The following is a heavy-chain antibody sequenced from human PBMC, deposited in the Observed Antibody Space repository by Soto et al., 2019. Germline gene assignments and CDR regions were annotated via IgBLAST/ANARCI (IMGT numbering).Heavy chain of an antibody. CDR1: DGSISGYY. J-gene: IGHJ5*02. V-gene: IGHV4-59*08. Sequence: SETLSLTCTVSDGSISGYYWHWMRQSPGKGLEWVGYISYSGTTNYNPSLKSRVTISLDTSKNQFSLKWSSATAADTAVYYCARSIGDIVVVPSVKNWFDPWGRGTLVTVSS. D-gene: IGHD2-2*01. CDR2: ISYSGTT. CDR3: ARSIGDIVVVPSVKNWFDP.